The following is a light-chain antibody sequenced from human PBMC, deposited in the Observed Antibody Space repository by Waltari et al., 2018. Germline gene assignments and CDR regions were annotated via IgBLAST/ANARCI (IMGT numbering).Light chain of an antibody. Sequence: DIQMTQSPSTLSASVGDSVTITCRASENVLTWLAWYQQKPGKAPKLLIYKASSLESGVPSRFSGSASGTEFTLTISSLQPDDSATYYCLQYHSYSKFGQGTKLEIK. CDR3: LQYHSYSK. CDR1: ENVLTW. V-gene: IGKV1-5*03. CDR2: KAS. J-gene: IGKJ2*01.